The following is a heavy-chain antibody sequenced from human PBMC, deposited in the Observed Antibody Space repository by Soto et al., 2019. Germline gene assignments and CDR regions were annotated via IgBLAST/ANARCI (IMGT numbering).Heavy chain of an antibody. D-gene: IGHD1-7*01. Sequence: GGSLRLSCAASGFTFSSYAMSWVRQAPGKGLEWVSAISGSGGSTYYADSVKGRFTISRDNSKNTLYLQMNSLRAEDTAVYYCAKKVELELAYVRYYYYGMDVWGQGTTVTVSS. CDR3: AKKVELELAYVRYYYYGMDV. CDR1: GFTFSSYA. J-gene: IGHJ6*02. V-gene: IGHV3-23*01. CDR2: ISGSGGST.